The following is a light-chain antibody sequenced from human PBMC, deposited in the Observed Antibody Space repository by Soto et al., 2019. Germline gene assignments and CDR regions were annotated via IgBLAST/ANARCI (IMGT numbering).Light chain of an antibody. CDR2: DAS. CDR3: QQRSNWPPWT. V-gene: IGKV3-11*01. CDR1: QSVNRY. Sequence: EIVLTQSPATLSLSPGERATLSCRASQSVNRYLAWYQQKPGQAPRLLIYDASNRATGIPARFSGSRSGTDFTLTISSLEPEDFAVYYCQQRSNWPPWTFGQGTKVEIK. J-gene: IGKJ1*01.